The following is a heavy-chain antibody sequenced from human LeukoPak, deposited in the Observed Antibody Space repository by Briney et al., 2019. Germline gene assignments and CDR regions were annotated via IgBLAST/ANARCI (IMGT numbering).Heavy chain of an antibody. CDR2: ISIYNGNT. CDR1: GYTFTIYD. D-gene: IGHD3-10*01. J-gene: IGHJ6*03. Sequence: GASVKLSCKSSGYTFTIYDISWERKPPAQGMERVGWISIYNGNTNYAQKPQGRVTMTTDTSTSTAYMELRSLRSDDTAVYYCAREKQGLWFGELLSLGYYYMDVWGKGTTVTVSS. V-gene: IGHV1-18*01. CDR3: AREKQGLWFGELLSLGYYYMDV.